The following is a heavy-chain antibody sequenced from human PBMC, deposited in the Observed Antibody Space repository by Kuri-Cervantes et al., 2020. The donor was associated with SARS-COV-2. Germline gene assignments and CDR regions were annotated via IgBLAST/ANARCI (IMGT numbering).Heavy chain of an antibody. D-gene: IGHD3-3*01. CDR1: GFTFSSYS. CDR2: ISSSSSYI. CDR3: ARQEDYDFWSGETYGMDV. J-gene: IGHJ6*02. V-gene: IGHV3-21*01. Sequence: GESLKISCAASGFTFSSYSMNWVRQAPGKGLEWVSSISSSSSYIYYADSVKGRFTISRDNAKNSLYLQMNSLRAEDTAVYYCARQEDYDFWSGETYGMDVWGRGTTVTVSS.